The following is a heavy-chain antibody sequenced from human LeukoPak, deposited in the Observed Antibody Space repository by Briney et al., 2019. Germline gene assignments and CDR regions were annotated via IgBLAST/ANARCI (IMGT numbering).Heavy chain of an antibody. CDR3: ARDGSWGDYQFYFYMDV. D-gene: IGHD2-2*01. CDR2: ISASGHYI. J-gene: IGHJ6*03. Sequence: PGGSLSLSCAASGFTFINYAMSWVRQAPGKGLEWLSGISASGHYIYQADSVKGRFTISRDNSKNTLYIEINSLRVEDTAVYYCARDGSWGDYQFYFYMDVWGKGTTVTVSS. CDR1: GFTFINYA. V-gene: IGHV3-23*01.